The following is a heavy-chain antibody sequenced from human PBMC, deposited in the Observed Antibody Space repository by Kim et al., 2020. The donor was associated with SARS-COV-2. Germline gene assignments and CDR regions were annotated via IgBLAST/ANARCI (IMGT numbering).Heavy chain of an antibody. Sequence: QKFQGRHTINADKSTSTAYMELSSLRSEDTAVYYCAREDLITGTTNWFDPWGQGTLVTVSS. J-gene: IGHJ5*02. V-gene: IGHV1-69*04. CDR3: AREDLITGTTNWFDP. D-gene: IGHD1-7*01.